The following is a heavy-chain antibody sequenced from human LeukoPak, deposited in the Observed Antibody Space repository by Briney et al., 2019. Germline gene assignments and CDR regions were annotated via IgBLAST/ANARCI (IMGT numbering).Heavy chain of an antibody. CDR3: ARVRDIATLDY. V-gene: IGHV5-51*01. CDR1: GYTFTGYY. Sequence: ASVKVSCKASGYTFTGYYMHWVRQAPGQGLEWMGIIYPGDSDTRYSSSFQGQVTISADKSISTAYLQWSSLKASDTAMYYCARVRDIATLDYWGQGTLVTVSS. J-gene: IGHJ4*02. D-gene: IGHD6-13*01. CDR2: IYPGDSDT.